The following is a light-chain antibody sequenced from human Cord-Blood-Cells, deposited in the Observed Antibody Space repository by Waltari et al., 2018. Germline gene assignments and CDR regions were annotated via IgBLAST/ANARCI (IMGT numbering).Light chain of an antibody. CDR3: QQLNSYPLT. V-gene: IGKV1-9*01. J-gene: IGKJ4*01. CDR1: QGISSY. Sequence: DIQLTQSPSFLSASVGDRVTITCRASQGISSYLAWYQQKPGKAPKLLIYAASTLQSAVPSRCSGSGSGTELTLTISSLQPEDFATYYCQQLNSYPLTFGGGTKVEIK. CDR2: AAS.